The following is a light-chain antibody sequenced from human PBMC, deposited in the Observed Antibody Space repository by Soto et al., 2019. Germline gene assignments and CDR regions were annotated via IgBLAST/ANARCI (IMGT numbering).Light chain of an antibody. Sequence: EIVMTQSPVTLSVSPGERATLSCRASQSVRSNLAWYQQKRGRAPRLLIYGASTRATGIPARFSVSGSGTEFTLTISSLPSEDFAVYYCQQYESWSYTFGQGTKLEIK. CDR1: QSVRSN. CDR2: GAS. CDR3: QQYESWSYT. J-gene: IGKJ2*01. V-gene: IGKV3-15*01.